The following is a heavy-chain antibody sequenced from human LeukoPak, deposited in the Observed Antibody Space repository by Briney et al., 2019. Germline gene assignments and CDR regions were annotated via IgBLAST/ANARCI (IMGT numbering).Heavy chain of an antibody. D-gene: IGHD6-13*01. J-gene: IGHJ4*02. CDR1: GFTFSSYE. CDR3: ARDQAGRHSDY. V-gene: IGHV3-48*03. Sequence: GGSLRLSCAASGFTFSSYEINWVRQAPGKGLEWVSHMSSSGSTIYYAGSVKGRLTISRDNAKNSLYLQMNSLRAEDTAVYYCARDQAGRHSDYWGQGTLVTVSS. CDR2: MSSSGSTI.